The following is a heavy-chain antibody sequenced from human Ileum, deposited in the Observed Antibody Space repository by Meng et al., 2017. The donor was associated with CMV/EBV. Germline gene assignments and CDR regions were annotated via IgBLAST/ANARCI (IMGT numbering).Heavy chain of an antibody. CDR3: ASGSPQLGYV. CDR1: GGSISSGDYD. V-gene: IGHV4-30-4*01. D-gene: IGHD1-1*01. CDR2: IYYSGST. J-gene: IGHJ4*02. Sequence: QVQLQEPGPVRVKPSQPLSLTCTVSGGSISSGDYDWSWIRQPPGKGLEWIGYIYYSGSTYYNPSLKSRVTISADTSKNQFSLKLNSVTAADTAVYYCASGSPQLGYVWGQGTLVTVSS.